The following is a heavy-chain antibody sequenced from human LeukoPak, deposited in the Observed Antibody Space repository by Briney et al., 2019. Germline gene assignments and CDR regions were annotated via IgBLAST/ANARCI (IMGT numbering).Heavy chain of an antibody. D-gene: IGHD2-15*01. CDR3: ARYCSGENCYSRSYDY. V-gene: IGHV4-59*01. CDR2: IHFSGSS. CDR1: GGSISGYF. J-gene: IGHJ4*02. Sequence: SETLSLTCTVSGGSISGYFWSWLRQPPGKGLEWVGYIHFSGSSSHNPSLKSRLTISVDTSKNQFSLKLSSVTAADTAVYYCARYCSGENCYSRSYDYWGQGTPVTVSS.